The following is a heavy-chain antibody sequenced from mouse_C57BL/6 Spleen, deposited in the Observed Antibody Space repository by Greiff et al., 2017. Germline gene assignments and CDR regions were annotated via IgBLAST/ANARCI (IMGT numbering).Heavy chain of an antibody. CDR1: GFTFSSYA. CDR3: ARGEGVVALPAMDY. Sequence: VQLVESGGGLVKPGGSLKLSCAASGFTFSSYAMSWVRQTPEKRLEWVATISDGGSYTYYPDNVKGRFTISRDNAKNNLYLQMSHLKSEDTAMYYCARGEGVVALPAMDYWGQGTSVTVSS. V-gene: IGHV5-4*01. J-gene: IGHJ4*01. CDR2: ISDGGSYT. D-gene: IGHD1-1*01.